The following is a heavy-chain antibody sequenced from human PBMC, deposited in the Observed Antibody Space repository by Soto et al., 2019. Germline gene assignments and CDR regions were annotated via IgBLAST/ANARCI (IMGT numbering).Heavy chain of an antibody. V-gene: IGHV1-69*02. D-gene: IGHD6-19*01. J-gene: IGHJ6*03. CDR1: GGTFSSYT. CDR3: ARAIAVAGNGVDYYYYYMDV. CDR2: IIPILGIA. Sequence: QVQLVQSGAEVKKPGSSVKVSCKASGGTFSSYTISWVRQAPGQGLEWMGRIIPILGIANYAQKFQGRVTITADKSTSTAYMEVSSLRSEDTAVYYCARAIAVAGNGVDYYYYYMDVWGKGTTVTVSS.